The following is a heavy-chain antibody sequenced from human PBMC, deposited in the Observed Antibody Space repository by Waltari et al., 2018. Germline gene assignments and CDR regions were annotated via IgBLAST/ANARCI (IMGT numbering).Heavy chain of an antibody. J-gene: IGHJ4*02. Sequence: QVQLQESGPGLVKPSQTLSLTCTVSGGSISSGSYYWSWIRQPAGKGLEWLGRIYTSGSTNYNPSLKSRVTISVDTSKNQFSLKLSSVTAADTAVYYCAMSYGDYPVDYWGQGTLVTVSS. CDR1: GGSISSGSYY. CDR2: IYTSGST. V-gene: IGHV4-61*02. D-gene: IGHD4-17*01. CDR3: AMSYGDYPVDY.